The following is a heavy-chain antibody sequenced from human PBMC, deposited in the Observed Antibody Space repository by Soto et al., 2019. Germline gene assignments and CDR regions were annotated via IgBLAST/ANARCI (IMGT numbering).Heavy chain of an antibody. V-gene: IGHV3-53*01. D-gene: IGHD3-22*01. CDR2: IYSAGST. CDR1: GFTVSRNY. J-gene: IGHJ4*02. Sequence: PGGSLRLSCAASGFTVSRNYVIWVRQAPGKGLEWVSVIYSAGSTYYADSVKGRFTISRDNSKNTLYLQMNSLRAEDTAVYYCARGLYFNDNSGYLPFDYWGQGTLVTVSP. CDR3: ARGLYFNDNSGYLPFDY.